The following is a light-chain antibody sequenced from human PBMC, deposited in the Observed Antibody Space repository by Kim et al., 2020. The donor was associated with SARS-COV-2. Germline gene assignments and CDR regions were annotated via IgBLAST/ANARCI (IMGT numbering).Light chain of an antibody. V-gene: IGKV1-33*01. J-gene: IGKJ5*01. Sequence: GRGGVSNSLNWYQQKPGKAPNLLLYDASNLQTGVPSRFTGRGSGTDFNFTITNLQPEDFGTFYCQQFGDLPITFGRGTRLEIK. CDR3: QQFGDLPIT. CDR2: DAS. CDR1: GGVSNS.